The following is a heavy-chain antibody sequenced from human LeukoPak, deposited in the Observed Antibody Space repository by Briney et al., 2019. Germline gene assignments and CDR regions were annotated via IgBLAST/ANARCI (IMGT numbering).Heavy chain of an antibody. CDR1: GGSISSYY. CDR3: AGEGAPDAFDI. J-gene: IGHJ3*02. D-gene: IGHD1-26*01. Sequence: SETLSLTCTVSGGSISSYYWSWIRQPPGKGLEWIGYIYYGGSTNYNPSLKSRVTISVDTSKNQFPLKLSSVTAADTAVYYCAGEGAPDAFDIWGQGTMVTVSS. CDR2: IYYGGST. V-gene: IGHV4-59*01.